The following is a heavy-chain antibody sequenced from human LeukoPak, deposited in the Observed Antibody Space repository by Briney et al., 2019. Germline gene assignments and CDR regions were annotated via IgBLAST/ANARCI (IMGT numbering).Heavy chain of an antibody. CDR2: MNPNSGNT. V-gene: IGHV1-8*02. J-gene: IGHJ5*02. Sequence: ASVKVSCKASGGTFSSYAISWVRQATGQGLEWMGWMNPNSGNTGYAQKFQGRVTMTRNTSISTAYMELSSLRSEDTAVYYCARGPRGSGSWGQGTLVTVSS. D-gene: IGHD3-22*01. CDR1: GGTFSSYA. CDR3: ARGPRGSGS.